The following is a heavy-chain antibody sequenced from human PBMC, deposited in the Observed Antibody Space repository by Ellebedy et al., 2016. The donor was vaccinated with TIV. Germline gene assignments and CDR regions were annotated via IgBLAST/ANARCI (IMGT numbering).Heavy chain of an antibody. D-gene: IGHD1-26*01. V-gene: IGHV4-38-2*02. CDR3: ARTVSEWGGSYFDY. Sequence: SETLSLSCTVSGYSISSGYYWGWIRQPPGKGLEWIGTIYHSGSTYYNPSLKSRVTISVDPSKNQFSLKLSSVTAADTAVYYCARTVSEWGGSYFDYWGQGTLVTVSS. CDR2: IYHSGST. CDR1: GYSISSGYY. J-gene: IGHJ4*02.